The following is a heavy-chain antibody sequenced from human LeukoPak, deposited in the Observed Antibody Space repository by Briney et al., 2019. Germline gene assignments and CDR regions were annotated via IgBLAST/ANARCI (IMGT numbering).Heavy chain of an antibody. V-gene: IGHV1-8*01. CDR3: ARAMELVRGVIIRLFDY. D-gene: IGHD3-10*01. J-gene: IGHJ4*02. Sequence: ASVKASCKASGYTFTSYDINWVRQATGQGLEWMGWMNPNSGNTGYAQKFQGRVTMTRNTSISTAYMELSSLRSEDTAVYYCARAMELVRGVIIRLFDYWGQGTLVTVSS. CDR1: GYTFTSYD. CDR2: MNPNSGNT.